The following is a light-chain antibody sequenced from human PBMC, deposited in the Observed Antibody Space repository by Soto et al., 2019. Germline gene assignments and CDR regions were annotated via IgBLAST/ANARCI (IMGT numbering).Light chain of an antibody. Sequence: QSALTQPASVSGSPGQSITISCTGTSSDVGGYNYVSWYQQHPGKTPKLMIYDVSNRPSGVSNRFSGSKSGNTASLTISGLQAEDEADYYCSSYTISSTPNYVFGTGPKLTVL. J-gene: IGLJ1*01. V-gene: IGLV2-14*01. CDR1: SSDVGGYNY. CDR2: DVS. CDR3: SSYTISSTPNYV.